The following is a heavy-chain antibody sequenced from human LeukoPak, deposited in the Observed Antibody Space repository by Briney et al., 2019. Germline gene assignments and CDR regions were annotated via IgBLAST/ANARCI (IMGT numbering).Heavy chain of an antibody. J-gene: IGHJ5*02. CDR3: ARGLNDYVWGSYRRRFDP. V-gene: IGHV4-4*07. CDR2: IYTNEST. Sequence: SETLSLTCTVSGYSIGSAFYWGWIRQPAGEGLEWIGHIYTNESTNYNPSLKSRVTMSVDTSKNQFSLKLISVTAADTAVYYCARGLNDYVWGSYRRRFDPWGQGTLVTVSS. CDR1: GYSIGSAFY. D-gene: IGHD3-16*02.